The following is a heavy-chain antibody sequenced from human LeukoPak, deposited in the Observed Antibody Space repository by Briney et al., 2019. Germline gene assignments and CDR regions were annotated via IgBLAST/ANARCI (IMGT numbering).Heavy chain of an antibody. CDR2: INPNSGDT. D-gene: IGHD3-22*01. J-gene: IGHJ4*02. V-gene: IGHV1-2*04. CDR1: GGTFSSYA. Sequence: ASVKVSCKASGGTFSSYAISWVRQAPGQGLEWLGWINPNSGDTNYAQKFQGWVTMSRDTSISTVYMELGRLRSDDTAVYYYARISADSCLKNLDHWGQGTLVTVSS. CDR3: ARISADSCLKNLDH.